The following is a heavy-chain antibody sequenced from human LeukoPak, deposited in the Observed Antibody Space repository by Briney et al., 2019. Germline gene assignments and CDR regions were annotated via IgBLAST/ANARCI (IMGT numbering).Heavy chain of an antibody. CDR3: ARDLIVVVPAAIDAFDI. Sequence: ASVKVSCKASGYTFTSYGISWVRQAPGQGLEWTGWISAYNGNTNYAQKLQGRVTMTTDTSTSTAYMELRSLRSDDTAVYYCARDLIVVVPAAIDAFDIWGQGTMVTVSS. V-gene: IGHV1-18*01. CDR2: ISAYNGNT. CDR1: GYTFTSYG. J-gene: IGHJ3*02. D-gene: IGHD2-2*02.